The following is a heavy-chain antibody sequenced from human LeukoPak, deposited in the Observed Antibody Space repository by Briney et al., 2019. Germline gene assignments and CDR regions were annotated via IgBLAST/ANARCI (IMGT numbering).Heavy chain of an antibody. CDR2: ISGSGDST. CDR3: AKADAVVVVAAKYFDY. CDR1: GFTFNSYA. Sequence: GGTLRLSCAASGFTFNSYAMSWVRQAPGEGLEWVSAISGSGDSTYDADSVKGRFTISRDNSKNTLYLQMNSLRAEDTAVYYCAKADAVVVVAAKYFDYWGQGTLVTVSS. D-gene: IGHD2-15*01. V-gene: IGHV3-23*01. J-gene: IGHJ4*02.